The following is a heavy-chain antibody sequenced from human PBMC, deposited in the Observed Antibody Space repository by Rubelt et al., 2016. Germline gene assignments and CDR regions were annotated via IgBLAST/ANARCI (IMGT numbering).Heavy chain of an antibody. CDR2: ISAYNGNT. D-gene: IGHD4-11*01. J-gene: IGHJ4*02. CDR1: GYTFTSYG. V-gene: IGHV1-18*01. Sequence: KASGYTFTSYGISWVRQAPGQGLEWMGWISAYNGNTNYAQKLQGRVTMTTDTSTSTAYMELSSLRSEDTAVYYCARESNSNHLLDYWGQGTLVTVSS. CDR3: ARESNSNHLLDY.